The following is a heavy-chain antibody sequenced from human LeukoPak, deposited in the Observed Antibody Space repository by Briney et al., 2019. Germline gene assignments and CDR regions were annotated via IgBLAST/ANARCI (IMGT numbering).Heavy chain of an antibody. Sequence: GGSLRLSCAASGFTFSSYSMNWVRQAPGKGLEWVSSISSSSSYIYYADSVEGRFTISRDNAKNSLYLQMNSLRAEDTAVYYCARDIRTYSNYYYYYGMDVWGQGTTVTVSS. CDR3: ARDIRTYSNYYYYYGMDV. CDR1: GFTFSSYS. D-gene: IGHD2-15*01. J-gene: IGHJ6*02. CDR2: ISSSSSYI. V-gene: IGHV3-21*01.